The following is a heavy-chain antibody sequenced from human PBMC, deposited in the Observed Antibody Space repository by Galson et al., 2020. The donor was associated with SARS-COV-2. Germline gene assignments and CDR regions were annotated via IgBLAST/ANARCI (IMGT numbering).Heavy chain of an antibody. V-gene: IGHV4-38-2*02. CDR3: ARGDLAESGSHYFDY. D-gene: IGHD1-1*01. CDR1: AFSLSTGYY. CDR2: IYHRGST. Sequence: ASATLSLPCTVSAFSLSTGYYWGWIRQPPGKGLEWIGSIYHRGSTFYNPSLKSRVTISLDTSKNQFSLILTSVNAEDTAVYFCARGDLAESGSHYFDYWGQGTLVPVSS. J-gene: IGHJ4*02.